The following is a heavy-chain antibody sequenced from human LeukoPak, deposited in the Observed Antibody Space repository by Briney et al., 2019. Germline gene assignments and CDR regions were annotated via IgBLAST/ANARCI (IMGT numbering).Heavy chain of an antibody. J-gene: IGHJ5*02. Sequence: SETLSLTCAVSGGSISSSNWWHWVRQPPGKGLEWIGEIYHSGTTNYNPSLKSRVTLSLDKSKNQFSLKLTSVTAADPAVYYCARAGWGYVFWRGYRGFDPGGKGTLVTVSS. D-gene: IGHD3-3*01. CDR1: GGSISSSNW. CDR2: IYHSGTT. V-gene: IGHV4-4*02. CDR3: ARAGWGYVFWRGYRGFDP.